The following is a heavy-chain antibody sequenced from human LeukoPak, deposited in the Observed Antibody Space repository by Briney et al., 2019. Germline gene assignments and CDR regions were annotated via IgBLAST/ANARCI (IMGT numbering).Heavy chain of an antibody. CDR1: GFSLTSYG. CDR3: AKDRPLKGGFDP. D-gene: IGHD3-16*01. Sequence: GGSLRLSCAVSGFSLTSYGMLWVRQAPGKGLEWVSFVRSNGSNTFYADSVKGRFTISRDISKSTLYLQMNSLTTDDTALFFCAKDRPLKGGFDPWGQGSLVIVSS. CDR2: VRSNGSNT. V-gene: IGHV3-30*02. J-gene: IGHJ5*02.